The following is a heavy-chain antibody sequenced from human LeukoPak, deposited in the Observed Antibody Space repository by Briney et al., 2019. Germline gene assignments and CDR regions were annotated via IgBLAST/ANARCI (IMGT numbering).Heavy chain of an antibody. J-gene: IGHJ4*02. CDR3: ARLNLGYGYFLEATKRDY. D-gene: IGHD5-18*01. V-gene: IGHV3-30-3*01. CDR1: GFTFSKYP. Sequence: PGGSLRLSCAASGFTFSKYPMHWVRQAPAKGLEWVAVISYDVGSNTYYADSVKGRFTISRDNSKNTLYLQMNSLRAEDTAVYYCARLNLGYGYFLEATKRDYWGQGTLVTVSS. CDR2: ISYDVGSNT.